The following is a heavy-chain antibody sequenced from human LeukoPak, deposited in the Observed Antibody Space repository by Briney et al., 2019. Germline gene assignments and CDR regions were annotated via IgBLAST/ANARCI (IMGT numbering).Heavy chain of an antibody. Sequence: SQTLSLTCTVSGGSNSSGSFYWTWMRQHPGKGLEWIGYIYYSGTSYYNPSPKSRVTISLDTSKNQFSLNLSSVTAADTAVYYCARGRPGYYDSSGYYPFDAFDIWGQGTMVTVSS. CDR1: GGSNSSGSFY. CDR3: ARGRPGYYDSSGYYPFDAFDI. CDR2: IYYSGTS. J-gene: IGHJ3*02. V-gene: IGHV4-31*03. D-gene: IGHD3-22*01.